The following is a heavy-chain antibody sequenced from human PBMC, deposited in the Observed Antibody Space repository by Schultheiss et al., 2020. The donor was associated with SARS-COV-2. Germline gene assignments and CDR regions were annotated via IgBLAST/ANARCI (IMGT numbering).Heavy chain of an antibody. D-gene: IGHD6-13*01. CDR1: GGTFSSYA. CDR2: IIPIFGTA. V-gene: IGHV1-69*13. J-gene: IGHJ6*02. CDR3: AREGSSGYSSSWDNEYYYYGMDV. Sequence: SVKVSCKASGGTFSSYAISWVRQAPGQGLEWMGGIIPIFGTANYAQKFQGRVTITADESTSTAYMELSSLRSEDTAVYYCAREGSSGYSSSWDNEYYYYGMDVWGQGTTVTVSS.